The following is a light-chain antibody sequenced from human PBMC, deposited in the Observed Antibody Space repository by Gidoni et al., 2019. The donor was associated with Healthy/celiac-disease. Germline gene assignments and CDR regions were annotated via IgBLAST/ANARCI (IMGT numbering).Light chain of an antibody. J-gene: IGLJ3*02. CDR2: SNN. Sequence: SVLTQPPSASGTPGQRVTISCSGSSSNIGSNPVNWSPQLPGTAPKLLIYSNNQRPSGVPDRFSGSKSGTSASLAISGLQSEDEADYYCAAWDDSLNGWVFGGGTKLTVL. V-gene: IGLV1-44*01. CDR1: SSNIGSNP. CDR3: AAWDDSLNGWV.